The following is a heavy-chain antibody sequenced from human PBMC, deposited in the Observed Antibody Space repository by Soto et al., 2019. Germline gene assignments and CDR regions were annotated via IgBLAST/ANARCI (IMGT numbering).Heavy chain of an antibody. CDR3: AFGSATLDY. Sequence: SGPTLVNPTETLTLTCTLSGFSLSTNGMCMIWIRQPPGKALEWLTRIDWDDDKYYSTSLRTRLTISKDTSKNQVVLKVTDIYPVDTAIYYCAFGSATLDYWGQGALVTVSS. J-gene: IGHJ4*02. D-gene: IGHD1-26*01. V-gene: IGHV2-70*11. CDR2: IDWDDDK. CDR1: GFSLSTNGMC.